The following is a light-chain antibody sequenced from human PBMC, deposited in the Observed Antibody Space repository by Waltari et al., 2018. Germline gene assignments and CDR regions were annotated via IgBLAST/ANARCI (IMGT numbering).Light chain of an antibody. CDR2: AVS. CDR1: NIDVGGYNL. J-gene: IGLJ2*01. V-gene: IGLV2-14*03. CDR3: SSYTSMNTVV. Sequence: QPALTQPASVSGSPGRSISISCSGTNIDVGGYNLVSWYQQNHGKAPKLLLFAVSNRPSGVSPRFSGSKSSNMAFLPISGLWADDEAVYFCSSYTSMNTVVFGGGTSLTVL.